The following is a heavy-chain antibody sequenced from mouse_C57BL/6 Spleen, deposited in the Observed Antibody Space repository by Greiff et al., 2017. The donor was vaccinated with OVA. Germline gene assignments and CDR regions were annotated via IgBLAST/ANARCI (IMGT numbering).Heavy chain of an antibody. D-gene: IGHD1-1*01. V-gene: IGHV1-55*01. J-gene: IGHJ3*01. Sequence: QVQLQQPGAELVKPGASVKMSCKASGYTFTSYWITWVKQRPGQGLEWIGDIYPGSGSTNYNEKFKSKATLTVDTSSSTAYMQLSSLTSEDSAVYFCARGYYGSGDGFAYWGQGTLVTVSA. CDR3: ARGYYGSGDGFAY. CDR1: GYTFTSYW. CDR2: IYPGSGST.